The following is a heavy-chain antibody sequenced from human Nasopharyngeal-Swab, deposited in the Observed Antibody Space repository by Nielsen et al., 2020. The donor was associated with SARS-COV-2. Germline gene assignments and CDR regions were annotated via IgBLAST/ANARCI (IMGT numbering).Heavy chain of an antibody. D-gene: IGHD2-2*01. CDR3: VKDMSYCSSTSCWYYYYMDV. J-gene: IGHJ6*03. CDR2: FYSGGST. V-gene: IGHV3-66*01. Sequence: GESLKISCAASGFTVSSNYMNWVRQAPGKGLEWVSVFYSGGSTYHADSVKGRFTISRDNSKNTLYLQMSSLRAEDTAVYYCVKDMSYCSSTSCWYYYYMDVWGKGTTVTVSS. CDR1: GFTVSSNY.